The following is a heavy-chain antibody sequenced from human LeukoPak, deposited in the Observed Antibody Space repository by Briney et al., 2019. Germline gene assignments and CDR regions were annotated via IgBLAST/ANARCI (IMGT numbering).Heavy chain of an antibody. V-gene: IGHV3-23*01. CDR1: GFTFNNYA. D-gene: IGHD4-17*01. J-gene: IGHJ4*02. CDR3: ARDYADYVGYFFFDY. Sequence: GGSLRLSCAASGFTFNNYAMCWVRQAPGKGLEWVSSISGGGETTYYADSAKGRFTISRDNSQNTLYLQMNSLRAEDTAVYYCARDYADYVGYFFFDYWGQGTLVTVSS. CDR2: ISGGGETT.